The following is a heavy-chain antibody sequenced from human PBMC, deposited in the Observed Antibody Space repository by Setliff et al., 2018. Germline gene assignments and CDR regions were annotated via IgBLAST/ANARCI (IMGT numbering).Heavy chain of an antibody. D-gene: IGHD2-2*02. CDR3: TTDRAACSGSSCYNGFDV. CDR1: GFTFSYAW. CDR2: SKSKTAGGAI. J-gene: IGHJ3*01. Sequence: LRLSCAVSGFTFSYAWMHWVRQAPGKGLEWVGRSKSKTAGGAIDYAAPVKGRFTISRDDSKNTLYLQMSSLKTEDTAMYYCTTDRAACSGSSCYNGFDVWGQGTMVTVSS. V-gene: IGHV3-15*07.